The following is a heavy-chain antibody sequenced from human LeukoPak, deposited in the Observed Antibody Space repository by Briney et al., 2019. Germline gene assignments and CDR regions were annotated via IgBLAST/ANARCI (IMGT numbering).Heavy chain of an antibody. V-gene: IGHV3-7*01. CDR1: GFTFSSYW. CDR3: ARDAWRITMIVLERGGTAFDI. Sequence: QSGGSLRLSCAASGFTFSSYWMSWVRQAPGKGLEWVANIKQDGSEKYYVDSVKGRFTISRDNAKNSLYLQMNSLRAEDTAVYYCARDAWRITMIVLERGGTAFDIWGQGTMVTVSS. J-gene: IGHJ3*02. D-gene: IGHD3-22*01. CDR2: IKQDGSEK.